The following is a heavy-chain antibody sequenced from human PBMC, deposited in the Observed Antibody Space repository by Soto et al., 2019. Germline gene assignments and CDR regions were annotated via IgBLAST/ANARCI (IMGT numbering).Heavy chain of an antibody. CDR1: GFTVSSNY. CDR3: ARDSSPYYGSGSYYNDYYYGMDV. Sequence: GGSLRLSCAASGFTVSSNYMSWVRQAPGKGLEWVSVIYSGGSTYYADSVKGRFTISRDNSKNTLYLQMNSLRAEDTAVYYCARDSSPYYGSGSYYNDYYYGMDVWGQGT. D-gene: IGHD3-10*01. J-gene: IGHJ6*02. V-gene: IGHV3-53*01. CDR2: IYSGGST.